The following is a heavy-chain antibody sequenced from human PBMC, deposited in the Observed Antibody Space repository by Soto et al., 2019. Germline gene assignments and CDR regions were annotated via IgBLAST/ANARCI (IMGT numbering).Heavy chain of an antibody. V-gene: IGHV3-23*01. CDR2: ISGSGGST. Sequence: EVQLLESGGGLVQPGGSLRLSCAASGFTFSSYAMSWVRQAPGKGLEWVSAISGSGGSTYYADSVKGRFTISRDNSKNARYLQMNSLRAEDTAVYYCAKSPPGTLPAGIAVAGTVYFDYWGQGTLVTVSS. D-gene: IGHD6-19*01. J-gene: IGHJ4*02. CDR3: AKSPPGTLPAGIAVAGTVYFDY. CDR1: GFTFSSYA.